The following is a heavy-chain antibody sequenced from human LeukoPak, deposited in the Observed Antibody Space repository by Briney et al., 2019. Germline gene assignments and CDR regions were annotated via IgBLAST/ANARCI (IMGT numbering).Heavy chain of an antibody. CDR2: INPNSGGT. D-gene: IGHD3-22*01. Sequence: ASVKVSCRASGYTFTGYYMHWVRQAPGQGLEWMGWINPNSGGTNYAQKFQGRVTMTRDTSISTAYMELSRLRSDDTAVYYCARGSSGYYYVRADYWGQGTLVTVSS. V-gene: IGHV1-2*02. J-gene: IGHJ4*02. CDR3: ARGSSGYYYVRADY. CDR1: GYTFTGYY.